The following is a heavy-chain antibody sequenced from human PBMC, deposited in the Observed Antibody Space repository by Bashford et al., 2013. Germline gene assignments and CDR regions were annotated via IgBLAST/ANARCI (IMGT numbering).Heavy chain of an antibody. CDR3: TRGPRYGDSVYFQD. J-gene: IGHJ1*01. V-gene: IGHV3-74*01. D-gene: IGHD4-17*01. Sequence: VRQAPGKGLVWVSRIHGHGSPTSYADSVEGRFTISRDNAKNTLYLQMNSLRAEDTAVYYCTRGPRYGDSVYFQDWGQGT. CDR2: IHGHGSPT.